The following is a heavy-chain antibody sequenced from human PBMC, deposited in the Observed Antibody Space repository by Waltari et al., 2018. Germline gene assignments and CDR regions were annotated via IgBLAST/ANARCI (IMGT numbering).Heavy chain of an antibody. D-gene: IGHD3-16*01. J-gene: IGHJ4*02. Sequence: QVQLQESGPGLVKPTETLSLTCTVTGAPVSGHLYYLGWVRQSPGEGRGWIGWVFFWGGVRQSPGRCRAWVGSVSARGATHYGPSVRRRITVSIDSSKNQFSLRLTSVTAADTALYFCARYSYTYDQNGYHDAWGQGTLVTVSS. V-gene: IGHV4-39*01. CDR1: GAPVSGHLYY. CDR2: VSARGAT. CDR3: ARYSYTYDQNGYHDA.